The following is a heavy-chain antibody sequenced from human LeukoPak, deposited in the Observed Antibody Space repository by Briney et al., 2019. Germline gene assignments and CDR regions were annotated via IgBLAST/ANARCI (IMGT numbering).Heavy chain of an antibody. CDR2: IWYDGSNK. J-gene: IGHJ5*02. D-gene: IGHD2-15*01. CDR3: ARRYCSGGSCYSFRGDWFDP. V-gene: IGHV3-33*01. CDR1: GFTFSNYG. Sequence: PGGSLRLSCAASGFTFSNYGMHWVRQAPGKGLEWVAVIWYDGSNKYYADSVKGRFTISRDNSKNTLYLRMNSLRAEDTAVYYCARRYCSGGSCYSFRGDWFDPWGQGTLVTVSS.